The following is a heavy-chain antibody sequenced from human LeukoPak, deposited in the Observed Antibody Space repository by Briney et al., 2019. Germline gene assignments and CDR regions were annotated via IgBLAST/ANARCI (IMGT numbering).Heavy chain of an antibody. CDR1: GGSISTDY. J-gene: IGHJ4*02. CDR3: ASDFGY. D-gene: IGHD3-10*01. V-gene: IGHV4-4*07. Sequence: SETLSLTCTVSGGSISTDYWTWIRQPAGKGLEWIGLIYTSGSTNYNPSLKSRVTMSVDTSKNQFSLKLTSVTAADTAVYYCASDFGYWGQGTLVTVSS. CDR2: IYTSGST.